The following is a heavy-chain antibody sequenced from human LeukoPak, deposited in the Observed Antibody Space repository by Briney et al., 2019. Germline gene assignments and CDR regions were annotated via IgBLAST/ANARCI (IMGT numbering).Heavy chain of an antibody. CDR1: GFTFSSYG. Sequence: GGSLRLSCAASGFTFSSYGMHWVRQAPGKGLEWVAVLWYDGSNKYYADSVTGRFTISRDNSKNTLYLQMNSLRAEDTAVYYCARDIVVVTASFLDSWGQGTLVTVSS. CDR3: ARDIVVVTASFLDS. J-gene: IGHJ4*02. V-gene: IGHV3-33*01. D-gene: IGHD2-21*02. CDR2: LWYDGSNK.